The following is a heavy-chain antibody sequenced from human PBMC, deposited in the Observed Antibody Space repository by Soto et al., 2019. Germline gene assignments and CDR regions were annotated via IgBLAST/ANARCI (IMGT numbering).Heavy chain of an antibody. CDR1: GYTFTSYG. D-gene: IGHD3-10*01. CDR2: ISAYNGNT. J-gene: IGHJ4*02. Sequence: QVQLVQSGAEVKKPGASVKVSCKASGYTFTSYGISWVRQAPGQGLEWMGWISAYNGNTNYAQKLQGRGTMTTDTSTSTAYMELRSLRADDTAVYYCARDTGGGSGSYYTCLDYGGQGTLVTVSS. CDR3: ARDTGGGSGSYYTCLDY. V-gene: IGHV1-18*01.